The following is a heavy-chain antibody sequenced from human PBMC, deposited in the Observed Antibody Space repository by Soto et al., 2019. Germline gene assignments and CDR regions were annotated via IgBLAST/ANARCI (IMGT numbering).Heavy chain of an antibody. CDR2: MNPNSGNT. CDR1: GYTFTSYD. CDR3: ARGPHTDYMDAFDI. D-gene: IGHD4-4*01. Sequence: QVQLVQSGAEVKKPGASVKVSCKASGYTFTSYDINWVRQATGQGLEWMGWMNPNSGNTGYAQKFQGRVTMTRNTSICTSYMELSSLRSEDTAVYYFARGPHTDYMDAFDILGQGTMVTVSS. J-gene: IGHJ3*02. V-gene: IGHV1-8*01.